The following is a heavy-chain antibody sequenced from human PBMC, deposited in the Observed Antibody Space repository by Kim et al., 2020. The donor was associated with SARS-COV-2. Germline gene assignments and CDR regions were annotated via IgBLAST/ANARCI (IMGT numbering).Heavy chain of an antibody. CDR2: ISSSSSTI. CDR1: GFTFSSYS. J-gene: IGHJ3*02. D-gene: IGHD2-21*01. Sequence: GGSLRLSCAASGFTFSSYSMNWVRQAPGKGLEWVSYISSSSSTIYYADSVKGRFTISRDNAKNSLYLQMNSLRDEDTAVYYCARDRAYCGGDCYSVGDAFDIWGQGTMVTVSS. CDR3: ARDRAYCGGDCYSVGDAFDI. V-gene: IGHV3-48*02.